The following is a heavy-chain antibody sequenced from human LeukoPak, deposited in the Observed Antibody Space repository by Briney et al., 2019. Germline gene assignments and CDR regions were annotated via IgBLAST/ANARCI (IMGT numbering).Heavy chain of an antibody. Sequence: PSGTLSLTCTVSGGSISSYYWSWLRQTAGRGLEWIGRIYTSGSTNYNPSLTSRVTMSVDTSKNQFSLELTSVTAADTAVYYCARVKEGIGYFDYWGQGTLVTVSS. D-gene: IGHD2-15*01. CDR1: GGSISSYY. CDR3: ARVKEGIGYFDY. J-gene: IGHJ4*02. V-gene: IGHV4-4*07. CDR2: IYTSGST.